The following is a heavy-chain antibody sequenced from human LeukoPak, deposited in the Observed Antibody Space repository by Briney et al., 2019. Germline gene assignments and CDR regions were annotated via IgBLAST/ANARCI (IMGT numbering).Heavy chain of an antibody. J-gene: IGHJ4*02. D-gene: IGHD3-10*01. Sequence: GGSLRLSCSASGFTFSNAWMSWVRQTPGKGLEWVGRIKSKTDGGTTDYAAPVKGRFLISRDDSKNTLFLQMNSLKTEDTAVYYCTTGPFYFGSGTYFSDCWGQGTLVTVSS. CDR2: IKSKTDGGTT. V-gene: IGHV3-15*01. CDR1: GFTFSNAW. CDR3: TTGPFYFGSGTYFSDC.